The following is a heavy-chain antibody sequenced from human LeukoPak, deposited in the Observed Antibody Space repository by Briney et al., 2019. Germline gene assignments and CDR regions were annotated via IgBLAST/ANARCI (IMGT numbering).Heavy chain of an antibody. J-gene: IGHJ4*02. CDR2: IRRDGSEK. V-gene: IGHV3-7*01. CDR1: GFTFSTYW. Sequence: GGSLRLSCAASGFTFSTYWMSWVRQAPGKGLEWVADIRRDGSEKFYVDSVKGRFSISRDNAKNSLYLQLNSLRAEDTAVYYCGRGSTSWDYWGQGTLVTVSS. D-gene: IGHD2-2*01. CDR3: GRGSTSWDY.